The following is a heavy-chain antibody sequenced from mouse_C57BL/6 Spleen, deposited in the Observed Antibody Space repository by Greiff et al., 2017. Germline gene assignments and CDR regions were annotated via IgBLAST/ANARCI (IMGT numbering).Heavy chain of an antibody. J-gene: IGHJ2*01. CDR3: ARDLAVDY. Sequence: DVKLVESGGGLVKPGGSLKLSCAASGFTFSDYGMHWVRQAPEKGLEWVAYISSGSSTIYYADTVKGRFTISRDNAKNTLILQMTSLRSEDTAMYYCARDLAVDYWGQGTTLTVSS. V-gene: IGHV5-17*01. CDR1: GFTFSDYG. CDR2: ISSGSSTI.